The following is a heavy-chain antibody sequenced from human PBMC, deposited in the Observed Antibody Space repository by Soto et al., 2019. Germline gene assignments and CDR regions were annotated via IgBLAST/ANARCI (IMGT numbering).Heavy chain of an antibody. CDR3: AKDEVRTPSLYAMDV. D-gene: IGHD3-10*01. CDR2: ISYDGSNR. V-gene: IGHV3-30*18. J-gene: IGHJ6*02. Sequence: GGSLRLSCAASGFTFSSYGMHWVRQAPGKGLEWVAVISYDGSNRNSADSVKGRFTISRDNSKNTLYLQMNSLRVEDTAVYYCAKDEVRTPSLYAMDVWGQGTTVTVSS. CDR1: GFTFSSYG.